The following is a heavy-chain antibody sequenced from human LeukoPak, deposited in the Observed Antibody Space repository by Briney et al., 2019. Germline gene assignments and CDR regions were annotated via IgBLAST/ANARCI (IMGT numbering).Heavy chain of an antibody. Sequence: GGSLRLSCTASGFPFSRYWISWVRQAPGKGLEWVANIKEDGSVQDYVDAVKGRFTISRDNAKNSLYLQMNSLRVDDTAVYYCVGQLLRAVWGKGNTVTVSS. CDR3: VGQLLRAV. D-gene: IGHD2-2*01. CDR1: GFPFSRYW. J-gene: IGHJ6*04. CDR2: IKEDGSVQ. V-gene: IGHV3-7*01.